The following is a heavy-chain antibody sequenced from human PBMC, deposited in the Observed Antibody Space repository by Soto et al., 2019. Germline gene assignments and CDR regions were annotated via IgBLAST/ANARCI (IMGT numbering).Heavy chain of an antibody. CDR2: IYHSGST. Sequence: LSLTCAVSGGSISSGGYSWSWIRQPPGKGLEWIGYIYHSGSTYYNPSLKSRVTISVDRSKNQFSLKLSSVTAADTAVYYCARAGRGGSYNYYYGMDVWGQGTTVTVS. D-gene: IGHD3-16*01. CDR3: ARAGRGGSYNYYYGMDV. CDR1: GGSISSGGYS. V-gene: IGHV4-30-2*01. J-gene: IGHJ6*02.